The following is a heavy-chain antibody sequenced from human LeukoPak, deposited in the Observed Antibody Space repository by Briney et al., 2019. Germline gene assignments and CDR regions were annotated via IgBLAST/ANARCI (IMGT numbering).Heavy chain of an antibody. Sequence: PSETLSLTCALSGDSFSSHYWTWIRQPPGKGLEWIGYISYIGSTNYNPALKSRVTISIDTSKNQFSLKLSSVTAADTGVYYCARDLVTVTKGFDIWGQGTMVSVSS. J-gene: IGHJ3*02. V-gene: IGHV4-59*11. CDR3: ARDLVTVTKGFDI. D-gene: IGHD4-17*01. CDR2: ISYIGST. CDR1: GDSFSSHY.